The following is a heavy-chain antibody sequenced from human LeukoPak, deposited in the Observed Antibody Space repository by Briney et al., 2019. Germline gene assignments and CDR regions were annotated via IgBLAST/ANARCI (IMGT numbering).Heavy chain of an antibody. J-gene: IGHJ4*02. D-gene: IGHD5-24*01. Sequence: PGGSLRLSCSASGFTFSSYAMHWVRQAPGKGLEYVSVISSNGGSTYYADPVKGRFTISRDNSKNTLYLQMISLRDEDAAVYYRVKDFGDAYNYFDFWGQGTPVTVSS. V-gene: IGHV3-64D*09. CDR2: ISSNGGST. CDR1: GFTFSSYA. CDR3: VKDFGDAYNYFDF.